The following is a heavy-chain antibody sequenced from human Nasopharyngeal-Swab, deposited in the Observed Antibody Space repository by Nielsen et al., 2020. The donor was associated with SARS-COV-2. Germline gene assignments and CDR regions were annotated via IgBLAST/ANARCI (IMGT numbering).Heavy chain of an antibody. CDR3: TRVDVHDAFDM. D-gene: IGHD3-16*01. CDR2: MNSDGSRT. V-gene: IGHV3-74*01. CDR1: GFTFSSYW. Sequence: LSLTCAASGFTFSSYWMHWVRQAPGEGLVWVSRMNSDGSRTNYADSVKGRFTISRDNAKKTLYLQMNSLRGEDTAVYYCTRVDVHDAFDMWGQGTMVTVSS. J-gene: IGHJ3*02.